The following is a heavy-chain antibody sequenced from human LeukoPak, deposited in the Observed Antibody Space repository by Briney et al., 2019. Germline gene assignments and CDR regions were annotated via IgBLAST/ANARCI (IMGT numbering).Heavy chain of an antibody. D-gene: IGHD3-22*01. CDR2: IIPIFGTA. J-gene: IGHJ4*02. Sequence: SVKVSCKASEGTFSSYAISWVRQAPGQGLEWMGGIIPIFGTANYAQKFQGRVTMTTDTSTSTAYMELRSLRSDDTAVYYCARVSEAYDSSGYGIDYWGQGTLVTVSS. CDR3: ARVSEAYDSSGYGIDY. CDR1: EGTFSSYA. V-gene: IGHV1-69*05.